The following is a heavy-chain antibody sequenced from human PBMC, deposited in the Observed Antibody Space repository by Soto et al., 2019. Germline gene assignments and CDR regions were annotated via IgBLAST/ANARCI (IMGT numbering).Heavy chain of an antibody. Sequence: EVQLVESGGGVVQPGGSLRLSCAASGFSFSDYEMNWVRQAPGKGLEWVSYSSRSGSTIEYADSVKGRFTISRDYAKTSLYLQMNSLRVEDTAVYYCAIVYYSKKFDYWGQGTLVSVSS. D-gene: IGHD3-22*01. CDR2: SSRSGSTI. CDR3: AIVYYSKKFDY. V-gene: IGHV3-48*03. J-gene: IGHJ4*02. CDR1: GFSFSDYE.